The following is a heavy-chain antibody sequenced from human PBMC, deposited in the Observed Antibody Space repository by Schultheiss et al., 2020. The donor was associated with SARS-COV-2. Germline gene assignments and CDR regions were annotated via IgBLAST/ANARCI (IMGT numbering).Heavy chain of an antibody. CDR2: IYYSGST. V-gene: IGHV4-59*06. Sequence: SETLSLTCTVSGGSISSYYWSWIRQHPGKGLEWIGYIYYSGSTYYNPSLKSRVTISVDTSKNQFSLKLSSVTAADTAVYYCARAHQYCSGGSCYPDAFDIWGQGTMVTVSS. D-gene: IGHD2-15*01. CDR1: GGSISSYY. J-gene: IGHJ3*02. CDR3: ARAHQYCSGGSCYPDAFDI.